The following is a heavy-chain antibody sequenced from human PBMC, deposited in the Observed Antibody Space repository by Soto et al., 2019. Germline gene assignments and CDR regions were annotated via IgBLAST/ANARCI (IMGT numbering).Heavy chain of an antibody. D-gene: IGHD6-13*01. J-gene: IGHJ4*02. CDR2: IYYSGST. CDR1: GGSISSYY. Sequence: QVQLQESGPGLVKPSETLSLTCTVSGGSISSYYWSWIRQPPGKGLEWIGYIYYSGSTNYNPSLKSRVTLSVDTSKNEFSLKLSSVTAADTAVYYCARHHGYSSSWYFDYWGQGTLVTVSS. V-gene: IGHV4-59*08. CDR3: ARHHGYSSSWYFDY.